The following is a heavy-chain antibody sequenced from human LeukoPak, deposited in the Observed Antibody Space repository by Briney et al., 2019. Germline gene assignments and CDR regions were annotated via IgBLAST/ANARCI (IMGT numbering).Heavy chain of an antibody. D-gene: IGHD3-22*01. CDR2: IYSGGST. V-gene: IGHV3-66*01. CDR3: ARDRRYYDSSGYYFDY. Sequence: GGSLRLSCVASGFTFSSYAMSWVRQAPGKGLEWVSVIYSGGSTYYADSVKGRFTISRDNSKNTLYLQMNSLRAEDTAVYYCARDRRYYDSSGYYFDYWGQGTLVTVSS. CDR1: GFTFSSYA. J-gene: IGHJ4*02.